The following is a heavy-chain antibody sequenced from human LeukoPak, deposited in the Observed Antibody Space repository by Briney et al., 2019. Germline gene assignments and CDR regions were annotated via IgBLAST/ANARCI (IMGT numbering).Heavy chain of an antibody. V-gene: IGHV3-23*01. Sequence: GGSLRLSCAGSGFTFSSYAMSWVRQAPGKGLEWVSAISGSGGSTYYADSVKGRFTISRDNSKNTLYLQMNSLRAEDTAVYYCAKDHLGPYGSGSSLFNYWGQGTLVTVSS. CDR3: AKDHLGPYGSGSSLFNY. CDR2: ISGSGGST. CDR1: GFTFSSYA. D-gene: IGHD3-10*01. J-gene: IGHJ4*02.